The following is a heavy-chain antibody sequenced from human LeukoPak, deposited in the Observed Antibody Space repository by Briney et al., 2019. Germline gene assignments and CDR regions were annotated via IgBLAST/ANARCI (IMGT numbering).Heavy chain of an antibody. J-gene: IGHJ4*02. CDR2: ISYDGTNK. V-gene: IGHV3-30-3*01. CDR3: ARDFGWLSGFDN. D-gene: IGHD3-9*01. CDR1: GFTFSSYV. Sequence: GGSLRLSCAASGFTFSSYVIHWVRQAPGKGLEWVAIISYDGTNKYYADSVRGRFTNSRDNSKNTLYLQMNSLRAEDTAVYYCARDFGWLSGFDNWGQGPLVTVSS.